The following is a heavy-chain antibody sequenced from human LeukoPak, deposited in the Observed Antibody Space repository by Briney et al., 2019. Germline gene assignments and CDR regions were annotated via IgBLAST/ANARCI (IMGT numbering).Heavy chain of an antibody. D-gene: IGHD3-10*01. V-gene: IGHV3-23*01. J-gene: IGHJ4*02. CDR2: ISGSGGST. CDR1: GFTFSSYA. CDR3: ANPYGSGSYYKLEHEQSNFDY. Sequence: GGSLRLSCAASGFTFSSYAMSWVRQAPGKGLEWVSAISGSGGSTYYADSVKGRFTISRDNSKNTLYLQMNSLRAEDTAVYYCANPYGSGSYYKLEHEQSNFDYWGQGTLVTVSS.